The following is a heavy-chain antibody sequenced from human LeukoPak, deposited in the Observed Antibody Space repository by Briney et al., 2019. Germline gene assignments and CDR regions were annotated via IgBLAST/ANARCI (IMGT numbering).Heavy chain of an antibody. CDR3: ARARCSGDSCYTGYY. D-gene: IGHD2-15*01. V-gene: IGHV4-34*01. CDR1: GGSFNYYY. CDR2: INHSGST. J-gene: IGHJ4*02. Sequence: SETLSLTCAVSGGSFNYYYWNWIRQPPGRGLEWIGEINHSGSTNYNPSLKSRVTMSVDTSKNQISLKMSSVTAADTAAYFCARARCSGDSCYTGYYWGQGTLVTVSS.